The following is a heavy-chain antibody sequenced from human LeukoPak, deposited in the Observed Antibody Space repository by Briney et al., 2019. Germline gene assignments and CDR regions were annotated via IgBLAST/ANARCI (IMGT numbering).Heavy chain of an antibody. CDR3: AREPYSSSWYRWGFDY. CDR2: ISSSSSTI. CDR1: GFTFNNVW. J-gene: IGHJ4*02. V-gene: IGHV3-48*04. Sequence: PGGSLRLSCAASGFTFNNVWMSWVRQAPGKGLEWVSYISSSSSTIYYADSVKGRFTISRDNAKNSLYLQMNSLRAEDTAVYYCAREPYSSSWYRWGFDYWGQGTLVTVSS. D-gene: IGHD6-13*01.